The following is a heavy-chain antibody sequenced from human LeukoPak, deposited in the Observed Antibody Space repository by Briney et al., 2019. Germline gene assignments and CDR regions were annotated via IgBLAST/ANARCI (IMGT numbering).Heavy chain of an antibody. CDR3: AKDHYDFWSGYYFIDY. J-gene: IGHJ4*02. CDR2: IRYDGSNK. Sequence: GGSLRLSCAASGFTFSSYGMHWVRQAPGKGLEWVAFIRYDGSNKYYADSVKGRFTISRDNSKNTLYLQMNSLRAEDTAVYYCAKDHYDFWSGYYFIDYWGQGTLVTVSP. D-gene: IGHD3-3*01. CDR1: GFTFSSYG. V-gene: IGHV3-30*02.